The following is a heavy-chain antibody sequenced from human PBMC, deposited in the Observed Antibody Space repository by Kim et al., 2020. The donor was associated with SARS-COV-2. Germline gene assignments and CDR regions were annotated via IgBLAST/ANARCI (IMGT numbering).Heavy chain of an antibody. D-gene: IGHD3-16*01. Sequence: YVAVSLKGIFSISRDNSKNSLYLHMSSLRAEDTAVYYCVKGVWGSAHFDYWGQGTLVTVSS. CDR3: VKGVWGSAHFDY. V-gene: IGHV3-64D*09. J-gene: IGHJ4*02.